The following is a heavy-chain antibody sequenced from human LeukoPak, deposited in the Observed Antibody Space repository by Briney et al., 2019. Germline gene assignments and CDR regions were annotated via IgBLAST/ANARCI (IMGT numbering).Heavy chain of an antibody. CDR1: GFTFSSYA. V-gene: IGHV3-23*01. CDR2: ITSSGDTT. D-gene: IGHD3-10*01. J-gene: IGHJ5*01. Sequence: GGSLRLSCAASGFTFSSYAMSWVRQAPGRGLEWVSAITSSGDTTFYADSVRGRFTISRDNSKNTLYLQMSSLRAEDTAVFYCAKDRPNYFGSNGHYYRRNGDSWGQGTLVTVSS. CDR3: AKDRPNYFGSNGHYYRRNGDS.